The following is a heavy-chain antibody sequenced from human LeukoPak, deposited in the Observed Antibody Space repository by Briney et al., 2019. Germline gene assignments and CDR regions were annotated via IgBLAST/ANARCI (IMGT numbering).Heavy chain of an antibody. V-gene: IGHV3-21*01. CDR3: ASNDYRDEGIDS. D-gene: IGHD4-17*01. Sequence: VGSLRLSCAASGFAFSRYSMNWVRQAPGKVLEWVSSISYSGPHMFYADSVRGRFTISRDNAENSLFLQMNSLRAEDTAVYFCASNDYRDEGIDSWGQGTLVTVSS. CDR1: GFAFSRYS. J-gene: IGHJ4*02. CDR2: ISYSGPHM.